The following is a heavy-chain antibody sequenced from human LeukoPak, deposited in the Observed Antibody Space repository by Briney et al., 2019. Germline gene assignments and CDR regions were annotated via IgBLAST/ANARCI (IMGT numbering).Heavy chain of an antibody. Sequence: SETLSLTCSVSGDSISNDYYYYSWIRQPAGKGLEWLGRIHTRGTTDYNPSLNSRVTISSDTSKNQLSLRLTSVTVADTAVYYCVRGQGNCSGGSCYYLEAWGQGTLVTVSS. D-gene: IGHD2-15*01. CDR2: IHTRGTT. V-gene: IGHV4-61*02. J-gene: IGHJ4*02. CDR1: GDSISNDYYY. CDR3: VRGQGNCSGGSCYYLEA.